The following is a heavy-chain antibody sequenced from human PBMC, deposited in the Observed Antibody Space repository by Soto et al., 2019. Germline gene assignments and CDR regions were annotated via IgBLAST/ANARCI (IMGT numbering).Heavy chain of an antibody. V-gene: IGHV4-59*08. J-gene: IGHJ4*02. D-gene: IGHD3-10*01. Sequence: SETLSLTCTVAGGSISSYCWSWIRQPPGKGLEWIGFMYNSGSTHYNPSLKSRVTISLDTSKNQFSLNLRSVTAADTAVYYCASMGYHYGSGSYPLDYWGQGTLVTVSS. CDR1: GGSISSYC. CDR3: ASMGYHYGSGSYPLDY. CDR2: MYNSGST.